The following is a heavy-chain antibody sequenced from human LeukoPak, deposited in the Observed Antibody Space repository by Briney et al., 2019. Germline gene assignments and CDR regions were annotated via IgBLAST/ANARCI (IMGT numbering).Heavy chain of an antibody. CDR3: ARRPRGHDGCYFDY. CDR2: GSYSGNT. CDR1: GASISSSNYY. J-gene: IGHJ4*02. Sequence: SETLSLTCTVSGASISSSNYYWAWIRQPPGKGLEWIGSGSYSGNTYYNPSLKSRVTISVDTSNSQFSVKLSSVTAADTAVYYCARRPRGHDGCYFDYWGQGILVTVSS. D-gene: IGHD5-12*01. V-gene: IGHV4-39*01.